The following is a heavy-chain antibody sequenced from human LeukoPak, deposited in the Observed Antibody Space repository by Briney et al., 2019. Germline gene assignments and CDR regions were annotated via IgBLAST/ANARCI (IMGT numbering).Heavy chain of an antibody. D-gene: IGHD3-9*01. CDR1: GFTFSNAW. V-gene: IGHV3-15*01. CDR2: IKNKLDGGTT. Sequence: GGSLRLSCAASGFTFSNAWMSWVRQAPGKGLEWVGLIKNKLDGGTTECAAPVKGRFTISRDDSKDTLYLEMNSLKTEDTAMYYCTEMNDWDAFRIWGQGTMVTVSS. J-gene: IGHJ3*02. CDR3: TEMNDWDAFRI.